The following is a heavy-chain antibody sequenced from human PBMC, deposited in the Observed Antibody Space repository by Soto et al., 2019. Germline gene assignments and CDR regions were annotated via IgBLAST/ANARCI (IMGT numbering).Heavy chain of an antibody. CDR3: AKVPIFGVVSRSYGMDV. J-gene: IGHJ6*02. D-gene: IGHD3-3*02. Sequence: GGSLRLSCAASGFLFNSYAMSWVRQAPGKGLEWVSAISGSGTSTYYADSVKGRFTISRDNSKNTLYLQMNSLRAEDTAVYYCAKVPIFGVVSRSYGMDVWGQGTTVTVSS. CDR1: GFLFNSYA. CDR2: ISGSGTST. V-gene: IGHV3-23*01.